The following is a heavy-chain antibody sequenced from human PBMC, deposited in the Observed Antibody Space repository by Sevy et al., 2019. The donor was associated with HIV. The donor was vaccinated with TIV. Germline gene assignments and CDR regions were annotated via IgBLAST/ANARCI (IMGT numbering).Heavy chain of an antibody. CDR3: ARGGPNQQQLDYFDY. D-gene: IGHD6-13*01. J-gene: IGHJ4*02. V-gene: IGHV4-59*01. CDR2: SGNT. Sequence: ETLSLTCTVSGVSISPYYWAWIRQPPGKGLECIGFSGNTNYNPSLKTRVTTSVDTSKNQFSLKLSSVTAADTTIYYCARGGPNQQQLDYFDYWGQGTLVTVSS. CDR1: GVSISPYY.